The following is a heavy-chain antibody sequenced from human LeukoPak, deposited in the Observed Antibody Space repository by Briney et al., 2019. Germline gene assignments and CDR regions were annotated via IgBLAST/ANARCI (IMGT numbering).Heavy chain of an antibody. Sequence: GGSLRLSCAASGFTFSSYWMNWARQAPGKGLEWVASINHNGNVNYYVDSVKGRFIISRDNAKNSLYLQMSNLRAEDTAVYFCARGGGLDVWGQGATVTVSS. CDR2: INHNGNVN. J-gene: IGHJ6*02. D-gene: IGHD3-16*01. CDR1: GFTFSSYW. V-gene: IGHV3-7*03. CDR3: ARGGGLDV.